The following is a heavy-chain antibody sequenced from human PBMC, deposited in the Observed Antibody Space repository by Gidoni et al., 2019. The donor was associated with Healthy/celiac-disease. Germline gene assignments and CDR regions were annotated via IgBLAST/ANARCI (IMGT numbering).Heavy chain of an antibody. D-gene: IGHD5-12*01. J-gene: IGHJ3*02. V-gene: IGHV3-33*01. CDR3: ARDLVDIVATITGAFDI. Sequence: QVQLVESGGGVVQPGRSLRLSCAASGFTFSSYGMHWVRQAPGKGLEWVAVIWYDGSNKYYADSVKGRFTISRDNSKNTLYLQMNSLRAEDTAVYYCARDLVDIVATITGAFDIWGQGTMVTVSS. CDR2: IWYDGSNK. CDR1: GFTFSSYG.